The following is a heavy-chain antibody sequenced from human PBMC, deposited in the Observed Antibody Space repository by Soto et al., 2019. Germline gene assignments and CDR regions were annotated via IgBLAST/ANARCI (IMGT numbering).Heavy chain of an antibody. CDR3: ARQIVATETFDY. J-gene: IGHJ4*02. V-gene: IGHV3-66*04. CDR1: GFTVSSYY. Sequence: GGSLRLSCAASGFTVSSYYMSWVRQAPGKGLEWVSVIYSAGSADFADSVKGRFTISRDNSKNTLYLQMSSLRAEDTAVYYCARQIVATETFDYWGQGTLVTVSS. CDR2: IYSAGSA. D-gene: IGHD5-12*01.